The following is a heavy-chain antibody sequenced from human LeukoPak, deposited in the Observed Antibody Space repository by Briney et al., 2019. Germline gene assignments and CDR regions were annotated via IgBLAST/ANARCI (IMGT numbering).Heavy chain of an antibody. CDR2: IKQDGTER. V-gene: IGHV3-7*03. Sequence: GGSLRLSCAASGFTFTTYWMSWVRQAPGKGLEWVANIKQDGTERYYVDSVKGRFTISRDNAKNSLYLQMNSLRAEETAVYYCAKDHYYGSAFDIWGQGTMVTVSS. CDR3: AKDHYYGSAFDI. D-gene: IGHD3-10*01. CDR1: GFTFTTYW. J-gene: IGHJ3*02.